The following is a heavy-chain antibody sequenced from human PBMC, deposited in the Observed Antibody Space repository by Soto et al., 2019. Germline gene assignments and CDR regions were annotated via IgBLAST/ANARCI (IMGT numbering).Heavy chain of an antibody. V-gene: IGHV3-23*01. J-gene: IGHJ6*02. Sequence: WGSLRLSCAASGFTFISYAISFFRHSPLKWLEWVSAISGSGGSTYYADSVKGRFTISRDNSKNTLYLQMNSLRAEDTAVYYCAKDQAAVAAHYYYYGMDVWGQGTTVTVSS. CDR3: AKDQAAVAAHYYYYGMDV. D-gene: IGHD6-19*01. CDR2: ISGSGGST. CDR1: GFTFISYA.